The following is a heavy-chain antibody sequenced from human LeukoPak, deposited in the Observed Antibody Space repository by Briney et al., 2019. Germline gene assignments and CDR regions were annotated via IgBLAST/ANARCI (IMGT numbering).Heavy chain of an antibody. CDR1: GGSISSGGYY. CDR3: AGSGYSSGHGAFDI. D-gene: IGHD6-19*01. J-gene: IGHJ3*02. V-gene: IGHV4-30-2*01. Sequence: SETLSLTCTVSGGSISSGGYYWSWIRQPPGKGLEWIGYIYHSGSTYYNPSLKSRVTISVDRSKNQFSLKLSSVTAADTAVYYCAGSGYSSGHGAFDIWGQGTMVTVSS. CDR2: IYHSGST.